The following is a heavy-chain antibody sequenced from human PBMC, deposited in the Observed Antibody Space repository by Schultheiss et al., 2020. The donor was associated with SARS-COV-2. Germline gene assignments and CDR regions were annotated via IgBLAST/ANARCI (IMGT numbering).Heavy chain of an antibody. Sequence: SETLSLTCAVSGYSISSGGYYWSWIRQPPGKGLEWIGYIYYSGSTNYNPSLKSRVTISVDTSKNQFSLKLSSVTAADTAVYYCARGRRGMITFGGVIVNWFDPWGQGTLVTVSS. D-gene: IGHD3-16*02. CDR2: IYYSGST. CDR1: GYSISSGGYY. V-gene: IGHV4-61*08. J-gene: IGHJ5*02. CDR3: ARGRRGMITFGGVIVNWFDP.